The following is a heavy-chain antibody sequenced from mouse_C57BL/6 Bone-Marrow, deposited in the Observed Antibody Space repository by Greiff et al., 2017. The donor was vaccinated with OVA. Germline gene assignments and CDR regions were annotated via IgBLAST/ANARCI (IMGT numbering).Heavy chain of an antibody. CDR1: GYSITSGYY. V-gene: IGHV3-6*01. D-gene: IGHD1-1*01. J-gene: IGHJ2*01. CDR2: ISYDGSN. CDR3: ANYYGSSYYLDY. Sequence: EVKLQESGPGLVKPSPSLSLSCSVTGYSITSGYYWNWIRQFPGNKLEWMGYISYDGSNNYNPSLKNRISITRDTSKNQFFLKLNSVTTEDTATYYCANYYGSSYYLDYWGQGTTLTVSS.